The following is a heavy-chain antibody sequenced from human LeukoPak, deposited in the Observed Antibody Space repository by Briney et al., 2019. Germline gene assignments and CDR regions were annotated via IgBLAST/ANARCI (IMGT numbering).Heavy chain of an antibody. Sequence: GGSLMLSCAASGFTFSNYAMSWVRHAPERGLEWVSTISSRGDSTYDADSVKGRFTIFRDNSKNSLYLQMNNVRVEDTAVYYCAKGPRPDITVAHTVENWGQGTLVTVSS. CDR2: ISSRGDST. V-gene: IGHV3-23*01. J-gene: IGHJ4*02. CDR3: AKGPRPDITVAHTVEN. CDR1: GFTFSNYA. D-gene: IGHD6-19*01.